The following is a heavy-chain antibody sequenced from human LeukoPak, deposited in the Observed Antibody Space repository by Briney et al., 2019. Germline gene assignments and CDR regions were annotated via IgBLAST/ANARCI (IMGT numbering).Heavy chain of an antibody. Sequence: GGSLRLSCAVSGFTVSTHYMSWVRQAPGKGLEWVSIIHRDGSTYYADSVKGRFTISRDNSKNTLYLQMNSLRAEDTAVYYCAKGKGGFDYWGQGTLVTVSS. J-gene: IGHJ4*02. D-gene: IGHD3-16*01. V-gene: IGHV3-53*01. CDR2: IHRDGST. CDR1: GFTVSTHY. CDR3: AKGKGGFDY.